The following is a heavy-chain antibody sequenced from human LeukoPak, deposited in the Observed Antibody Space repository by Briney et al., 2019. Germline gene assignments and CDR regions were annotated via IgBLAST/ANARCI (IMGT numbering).Heavy chain of an antibody. D-gene: IGHD2-15*01. CDR2: ISGSGGST. CDR3: ARLGYCSGGSCPVGMDV. V-gene: IGHV3-23*01. J-gene: IGHJ6*04. CDR1: GFTFSSYA. Sequence: GGSLRLSCAASGFTFSSYAMSWVRQAPGKGLEWVSAISGSGGSTYYADPVKGRFTISRDNSKNTLYLQMNSLRAEDTAVYYCARLGYCSGGSCPVGMDVWGKGTTVTASS.